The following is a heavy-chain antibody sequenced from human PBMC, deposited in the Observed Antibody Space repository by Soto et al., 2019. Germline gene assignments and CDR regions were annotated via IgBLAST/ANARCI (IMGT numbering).Heavy chain of an antibody. CDR2: INHSGST. V-gene: IGHV4-34*01. J-gene: IGHJ4*02. CDR3: ARGVVGALRPYYYFDY. D-gene: IGHD1-26*01. CDR1: GGSFSGYY. Sequence: SETLSLTCAVYGGSFSGYYWSWIRQPPGKGLEWIGEINHSGSTNYNPSLKSRVTISVDTSKNQFSLKLSSVTAADTAVYYCARGVVGALRPYYYFDYWGQGTLVTVSS.